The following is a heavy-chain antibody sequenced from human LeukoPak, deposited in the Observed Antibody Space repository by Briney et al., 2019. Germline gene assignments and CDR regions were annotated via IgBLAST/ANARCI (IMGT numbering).Heavy chain of an antibody. V-gene: IGHV3-21*01. Sequence: GGSLRLSCAASGFTFSSYSMNWVRQAPGKGLEWVSSISSSSSYIYYADSVKGRFTISRDNAKNSLYLQMNSLRAQDTAVYYCARYVGVAGPYYFDYWGQGTLVTVSS. J-gene: IGHJ4*02. D-gene: IGHD6-19*01. CDR2: ISSSSSYI. CDR1: GFTFSSYS. CDR3: ARYVGVAGPYYFDY.